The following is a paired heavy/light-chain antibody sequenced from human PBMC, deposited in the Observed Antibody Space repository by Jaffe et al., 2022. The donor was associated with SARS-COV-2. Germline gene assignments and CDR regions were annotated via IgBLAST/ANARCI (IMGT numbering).Heavy chain of an antibody. Sequence: EVQLVESGGGLVQPGGSLRLSCAASGITLSSYNMNWVRQAPGKGLEWVAYISSTSSSIYYADSVKGRFTISRDNAQNSLYLQMNSLRAEDTAVYYCARPPYGSRLHAFDVWGQGTMVTVSS. CDR3: ARPPYGSRLHAFDV. D-gene: IGHD6-13*01. CDR2: ISSTSSSI. J-gene: IGHJ3*01. CDR1: GITLSSYN. V-gene: IGHV3-48*01.
Light chain of an antibody. CDR3: SSYEGSNTKL. J-gene: IGLJ2*01. CDR1: SNDVGAYNY. Sequence: QSALTQPPSASGSPGQSVTISCTGTSNDVGAYNYVSWYQQHPGKAPKLIIYEVSKRPSGVPDRFSGSKSGNTASLTVSGLQAEDEADYYCSSYEGSNTKLFGGGTKLTVL. V-gene: IGLV2-8*01. CDR2: EVS.